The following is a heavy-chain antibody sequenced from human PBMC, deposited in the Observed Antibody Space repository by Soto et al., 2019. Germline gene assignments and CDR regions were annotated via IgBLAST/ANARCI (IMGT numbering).Heavy chain of an antibody. D-gene: IGHD3-3*01. CDR3: ARDASYYSLWSGYYPSRNGMDV. V-gene: IGHV3-33*01. CDR1: GFTFSSFG. J-gene: IGHJ6*02. CDR2: IWYDGSKK. Sequence: QVQVVESGGGVVQPGRSLRLSCAASGFTFSSFGMHWVRQAPGKGLEWVSLIWYDGSKKSYGDSVKGRFTISRDNPRNTVYLHMNSLRADDTAVYYCARDASYYSLWSGYYPSRNGMDVWGQGTTVTVSS.